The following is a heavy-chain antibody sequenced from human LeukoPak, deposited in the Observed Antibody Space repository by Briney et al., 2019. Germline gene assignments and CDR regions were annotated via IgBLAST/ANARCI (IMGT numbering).Heavy chain of an antibody. J-gene: IGHJ5*02. D-gene: IGHD2-2*01. V-gene: IGHV5-51*01. CDR3: ARRASYCSSTSCQNWFDP. CDR1: GYSFIGYW. CDR2: IFPGDSDT. Sequence: GESLKISCKGVGYSFIGYWIGWVRQMPGKGLEWMGIIFPGDSDTRYSPSFQGQVTISVDKSISTAYLQWGSLKASDTAIYYCARRASYCSSTSCQNWFDPWGQGTLVTVSS.